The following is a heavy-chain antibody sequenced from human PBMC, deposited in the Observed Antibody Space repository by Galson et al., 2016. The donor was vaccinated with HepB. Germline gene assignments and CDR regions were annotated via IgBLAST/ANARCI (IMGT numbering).Heavy chain of an antibody. D-gene: IGHD5-12*01. J-gene: IGHJ4*02. V-gene: IGHV3-21*01. CDR3: VRGAGGYAPHFDY. CDR1: GFTFNYYG. Sequence: SLRLSCAASGFTFNYYGMIWVRQAPGKGLEWVSFISSHNSNIYYADSVNGRFTISRDNAYNSLYLQMNSLRVEDTAVHYCVRGAGGYAPHFDYWGQGTLVTVSS. CDR2: ISSHNSNI.